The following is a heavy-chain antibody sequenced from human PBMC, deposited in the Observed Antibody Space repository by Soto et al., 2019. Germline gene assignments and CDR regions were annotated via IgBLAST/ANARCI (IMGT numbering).Heavy chain of an antibody. Sequence: EVQLVESGGGLVQPGGSLRLSCEASGFTFRNYDMHWVRQGTGKGLEWVSGISAAGDPDYADSVEGRFTISRENAQNSFFLHMNSLRVGDTAVYYCARTDRDFYGLDVWGQGTRVIVSS. CDR3: ARTDRDFYGLDV. J-gene: IGHJ6*02. V-gene: IGHV3-13*05. CDR1: GFTFRNYD. CDR2: ISAAGDP.